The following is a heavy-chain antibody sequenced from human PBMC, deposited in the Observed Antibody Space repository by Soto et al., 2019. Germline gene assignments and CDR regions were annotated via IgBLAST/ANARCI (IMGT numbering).Heavy chain of an antibody. Sequence: GGSLRLSCAASGFTFSSYAMSWVRQAPGKGLEWVSAISGSGGSTYYADSVKGRFTISRDNSKNTLYLQMNSLRAEDTAVYYCAIDGVLLIGLYYYYMDVCGKGTSVTVSS. CDR3: AIDGVLLIGLYYYYMDV. V-gene: IGHV3-23*01. D-gene: IGHD2-21*01. CDR1: GFTFSSYA. J-gene: IGHJ6*03. CDR2: ISGSGGST.